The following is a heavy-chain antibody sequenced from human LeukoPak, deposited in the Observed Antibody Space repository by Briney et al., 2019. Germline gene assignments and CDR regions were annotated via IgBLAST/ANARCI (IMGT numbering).Heavy chain of an antibody. J-gene: IGHJ4*02. CDR1: GITLSNYG. D-gene: IGHD3-10*01. CDR3: ANRGIVIRAVIIIGFHKEAYYFHY. Sequence: PGGSLRLSCVVSGITLSNYGMSWVRQAPGKGLEWVSGISDSGGSTNYVDSVKGRFIISRDTSKNTVYLQMNSLRVEDTAVYFCANRGIVIRAVIIIGFHKEAYYFHYWGQGILVTVSS. CDR2: ISDSGGST. V-gene: IGHV3-23*01.